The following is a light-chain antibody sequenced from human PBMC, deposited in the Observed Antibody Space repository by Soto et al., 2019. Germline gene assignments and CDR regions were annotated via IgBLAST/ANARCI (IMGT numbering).Light chain of an antibody. CDR2: AAS. CDR3: QQSYSTPPFS. V-gene: IGKV1-39*01. J-gene: IGKJ3*01. Sequence: DIQMTQSPSSLSASVGDRVTITCRASQSISSYLNWYQQKPGKAPKLLLYAASSLQSGVPSRFSGSGSGTDFTLTISSLQPEDFATYYGQQSYSTPPFSFGPGTKVDIK. CDR1: QSISSY.